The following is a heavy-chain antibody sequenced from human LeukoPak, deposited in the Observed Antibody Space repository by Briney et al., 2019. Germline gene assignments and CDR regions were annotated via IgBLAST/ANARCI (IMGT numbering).Heavy chain of an antibody. V-gene: IGHV1-18*01. CDR1: GYTFTSYG. J-gene: IGHJ5*02. Sequence: ASVKVSCKASGYTFTSYGISWVRQAPGQGLEWMGWISAYNGNTNYAQKLQGRVTMTTDTSTSTAYMELRSLRSDDTAVYYCARGGICSSPSCYVSSGGGVGFDPWGQGPLVTVSS. CDR3: ARGGICSSPSCYVSSGGGVGFDP. D-gene: IGHD2-2*01. CDR2: ISAYNGNT.